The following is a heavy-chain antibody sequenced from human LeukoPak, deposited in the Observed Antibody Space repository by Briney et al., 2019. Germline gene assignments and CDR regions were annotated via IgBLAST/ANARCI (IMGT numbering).Heavy chain of an antibody. CDR1: GYTFTSYG. Sequence: GASVKVSCKASGYTFTSYGISWVRQAPGQGLEWMGWISAYNGNTNYAQKLQGRVTMTTDTSTSTAYTELRSLRSDDTAVYYCARRDYDFWSGYNNWFDPWGQGTLVTVSS. V-gene: IGHV1-18*01. CDR2: ISAYNGNT. D-gene: IGHD3-3*01. CDR3: ARRDYDFWSGYNNWFDP. J-gene: IGHJ5*02.